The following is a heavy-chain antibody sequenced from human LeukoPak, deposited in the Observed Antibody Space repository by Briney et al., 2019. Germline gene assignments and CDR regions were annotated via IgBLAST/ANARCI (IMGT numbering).Heavy chain of an antibody. Sequence: GGSLRLSCVASGFTFNDYAMSWVRQAPGRGLEWASSTAGSGISKDYADSVKGRFTISKDKSRNTLYLQMDNLRAEDTGVYFCARLPTFYYDSSGYHYDYWGQGTLVTVSS. V-gene: IGHV3-23*01. CDR1: GFTFNDYA. D-gene: IGHD3-22*01. J-gene: IGHJ4*02. CDR2: TAGSGISK. CDR3: ARLPTFYYDSSGYHYDY.